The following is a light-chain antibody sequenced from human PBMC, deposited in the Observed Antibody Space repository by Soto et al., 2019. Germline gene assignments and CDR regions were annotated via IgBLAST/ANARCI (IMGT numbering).Light chain of an antibody. CDR1: QSVSSN. J-gene: IGKJ1*01. V-gene: IGKV3-15*01. CDR3: QQYNNWPGT. Sequence: EIVMTQYPATLSVSPGERATLSCRASQSVSSNLAWYQQKPGQAPRLLIYGASTRATGIPARFSGSGSGTEFTLTISSLQSEDFPVYYCQQYNNWPGTFGQGTKV. CDR2: GAS.